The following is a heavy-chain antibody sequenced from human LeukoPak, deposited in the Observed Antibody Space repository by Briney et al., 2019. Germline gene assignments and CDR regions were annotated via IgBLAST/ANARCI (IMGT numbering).Heavy chain of an antibody. V-gene: IGHV4-4*09. D-gene: IGHD3-22*01. CDR3: ASPRSGYRYTFDY. Sequence: PSETLSLTCAVSAASISNYYWSWIRQAPGKGLEWIGYISTSGSTNYKPSLKSRVSMSLDTSKNRFSLNLNFVTAADTAVYYCASPRSGYRYTFDYWGQGALVTVSS. J-gene: IGHJ4*02. CDR1: AASISNYY. CDR2: ISTSGST.